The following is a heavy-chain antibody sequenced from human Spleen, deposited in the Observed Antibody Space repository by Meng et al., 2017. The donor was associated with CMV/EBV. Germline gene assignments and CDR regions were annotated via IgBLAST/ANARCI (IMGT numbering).Heavy chain of an antibody. J-gene: IGHJ5*02. V-gene: IGHV4-61*01. Sequence: VSSGSYYWSWIRQPPGKGLEWIGYIYYSGSTNYNPSLKSRVTISVDTSKNQFSLKLSSVTAADTAVYYCARGGGVPAAIGLPWFDPWGQGTLVTVSS. D-gene: IGHD2-2*01. CDR1: VSSGSYY. CDR3: ARGGGVPAAIGLPWFDP. CDR2: IYYSGST.